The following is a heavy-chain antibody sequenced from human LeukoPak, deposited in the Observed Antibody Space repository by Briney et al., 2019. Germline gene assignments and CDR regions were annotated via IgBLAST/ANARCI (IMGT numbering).Heavy chain of an antibody. J-gene: IGHJ5*02. Sequence: SETLSLTRTVSGGSISSYYWSWIRQPPGKGLEWIGYIYYSGSTNYNPSLKSRVTISVDTSKNQFSLKLSSVTAADTAVYYCARERSSSWLNWFDPWGQGTLVTVSS. CDR1: GGSISSYY. CDR2: IYYSGST. V-gene: IGHV4-59*01. D-gene: IGHD6-13*01. CDR3: ARERSSSWLNWFDP.